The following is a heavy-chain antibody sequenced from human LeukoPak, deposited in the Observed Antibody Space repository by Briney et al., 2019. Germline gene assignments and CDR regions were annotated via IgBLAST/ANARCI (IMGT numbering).Heavy chain of an antibody. CDR3: ARGYSSSWYSDY. CDR1: GGSISSYC. J-gene: IGHJ4*02. V-gene: IGHV4-4*07. CDR2: IYTSGST. Sequence: SETLSLTCTVSGGSISSYCWSWIRQPAGKGLEWIGRIYTSGSTNYNPSLKSRVTISVDKSKNQFSLKLSSVTAADTAVYYCARGYSSSWYSDYWGQGTLVTVSS. D-gene: IGHD6-13*01.